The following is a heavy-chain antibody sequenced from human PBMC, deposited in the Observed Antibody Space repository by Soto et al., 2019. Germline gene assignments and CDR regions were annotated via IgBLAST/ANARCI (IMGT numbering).Heavy chain of an antibody. V-gene: IGHV3-21*01. CDR1: GFTFSSYS. D-gene: IGHD6-13*01. CDR2: ISSRSSYI. J-gene: IGHJ4*02. Sequence: GGSLRLSCAVSGFTFSSYSKNWVCQAPGKGLERVSSISSRSSYIYYADSVKGRFTISRDNAKNSLYLQMISLRAEDTAVYYCATERDGCSCFDYWGQGTLVTVSS. CDR3: ATERDGCSCFDY.